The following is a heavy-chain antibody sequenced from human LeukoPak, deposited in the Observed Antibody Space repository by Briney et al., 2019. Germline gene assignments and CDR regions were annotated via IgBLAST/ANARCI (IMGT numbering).Heavy chain of an antibody. CDR1: GFTFSSYA. CDR3: ARFRTWGDKAFDY. Sequence: HPGGSLRLSCAASGFTFSSYAMSWVRQAPGKGLEWVSAISGSGGSTYYADSVKGRFTISRDNSKNTLYLQMNSLRAEDTAVYYCARFRTWGDKAFDYWGQGTLVTVSS. J-gene: IGHJ4*02. CDR2: ISGSGGST. D-gene: IGHD2-21*02. V-gene: IGHV3-23*01.